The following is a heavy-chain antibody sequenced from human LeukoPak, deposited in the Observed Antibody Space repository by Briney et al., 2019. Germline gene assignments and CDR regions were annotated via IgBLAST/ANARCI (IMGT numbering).Heavy chain of an antibody. CDR2: IYSGGNT. Sequence: PGRSLRLSCAASGFTVSSNYMSWVRQAPGKGLEWVSVIYSGGNTYYADSVKGRFTISRDNSKNTLYLQMNSLRAEDTAVYYCAREPRGRSPDKGLDYWGQGTLVTVSS. CDR1: GFTVSSNY. CDR3: AREPRGRSPDKGLDY. D-gene: IGHD3-10*01. J-gene: IGHJ4*02. V-gene: IGHV3-53*01.